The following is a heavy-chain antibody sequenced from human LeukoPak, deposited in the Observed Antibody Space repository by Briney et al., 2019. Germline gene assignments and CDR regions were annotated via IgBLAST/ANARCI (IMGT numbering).Heavy chain of an antibody. J-gene: IGHJ4*02. CDR3: ARGITMVRGVIGFDY. Sequence: PGGSLRLSCAASGFTVSSNYMSWVRQAPGKGLEWVSVIYSGGSTYYAGSVKGRFTISRHNSKNTLYLQMNGLRAEDTAVYYCARGITMVRGVIGFDYWGQGTLVTVSS. CDR2: IYSGGST. CDR1: GFTVSSNY. D-gene: IGHD3-10*01. V-gene: IGHV3-53*04.